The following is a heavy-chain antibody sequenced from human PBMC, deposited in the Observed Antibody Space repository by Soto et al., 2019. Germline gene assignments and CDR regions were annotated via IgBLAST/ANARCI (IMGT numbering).Heavy chain of an antibody. Sequence: GGSLRLSCAASGFTFSVSAMHWVRQASGKGLEWVGRIRSKNKIYAAAYAASVKGRFTISRDDSKNTSYLQMNSLKTEDTAVYYCASPPQDATDADYGDPLGIWGQGTMVTVSS. D-gene: IGHD4-17*01. J-gene: IGHJ3*02. CDR1: GFTFSVSA. CDR3: ASPPQDATDADYGDPLGI. V-gene: IGHV3-73*01. CDR2: IRSKNKIYAA.